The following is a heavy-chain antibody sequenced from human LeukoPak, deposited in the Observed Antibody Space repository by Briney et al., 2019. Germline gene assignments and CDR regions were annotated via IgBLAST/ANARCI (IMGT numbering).Heavy chain of an antibody. CDR1: GFTFSSYW. J-gene: IGHJ6*03. D-gene: IGHD5-18*01. CDR3: ARVGDTAMVTNYYYYYMDV. Sequence: GGSLRLSCAASGFTFSSYWMHWVRQAPGKGLVWVSRINSDGSSTSYADSVKGRFTISRDNAKNSLYLQMNSLRAEDTAVYYCARVGDTAMVTNYYYYYMDVWGKGTTVTVSS. V-gene: IGHV3-74*01. CDR2: INSDGSST.